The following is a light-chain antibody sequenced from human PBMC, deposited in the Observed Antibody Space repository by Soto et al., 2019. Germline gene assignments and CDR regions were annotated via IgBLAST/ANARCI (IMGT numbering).Light chain of an antibody. CDR1: SSNIGAGYD. J-gene: IGLJ2*01. V-gene: IGLV1-40*01. CDR2: GNS. Sequence: QLVLTQPPSVSGAPGQRVTISCTGSSSNIGAGYDVHWYQQLPGTAPKLLIYGNSNRPSGVPDRFSGSKSGTSASLAITGRQADDEADYYCQSYDSSLSGSVFGGGTQLTVL. CDR3: QSYDSSLSGSV.